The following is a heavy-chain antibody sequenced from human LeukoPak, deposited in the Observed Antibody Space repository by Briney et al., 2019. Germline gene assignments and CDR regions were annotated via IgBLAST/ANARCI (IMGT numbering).Heavy chain of an antibody. J-gene: IGHJ5*02. CDR1: GGSISSYY. CDR3: ARGLGYCSGGSCYKIHWFDP. CDR2: IYYSGGT. V-gene: IGHV4-59*01. D-gene: IGHD2-15*01. Sequence: SETLYLTCTVSGGSISSYYWSWIRQPPGKGLEWIGYIYYSGGTNYNPSLKSRVTISVDTSKNQFPLKLSSVTAADTAVYYCARGLGYCSGGSCYKIHWFDPWGQGTLVTVSS.